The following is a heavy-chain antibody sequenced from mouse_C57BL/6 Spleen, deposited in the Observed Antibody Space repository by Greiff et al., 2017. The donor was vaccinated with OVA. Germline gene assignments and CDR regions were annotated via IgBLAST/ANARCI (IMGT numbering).Heavy chain of an antibody. V-gene: IGHV1-50*01. D-gene: IGHD2-13*01. Sequence: VQLQQPGAELVKPGASVKLSCKASGYTFTSYWMQWVKQRPGQGLEWIGEIDPSDSYTNYNQKFKGQATLTVDTSSSTAYMQLSSLTSEDSAVYYCARHYYGEAMDYWGQGTSVTVSS. J-gene: IGHJ4*01. CDR3: ARHYYGEAMDY. CDR1: GYTFTSYW. CDR2: IDPSDSYT.